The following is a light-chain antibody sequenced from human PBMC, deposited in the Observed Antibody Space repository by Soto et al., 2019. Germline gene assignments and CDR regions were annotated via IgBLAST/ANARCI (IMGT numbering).Light chain of an antibody. CDR3: QSYDSSLSAYV. J-gene: IGLJ1*01. Sequence: QPVLTQPPSVSGGAPGQRVTISCTGTSSNIGAGYDVSWYQHLPGTAPKLLIYGNRFRPSGVPDRFSGSQSGTSASLAITGLQAEDEADYYCQSYDSSLSAYVFGAGTKVTVL. CDR2: GNR. V-gene: IGLV1-40*01. CDR1: SSNIGAGYD.